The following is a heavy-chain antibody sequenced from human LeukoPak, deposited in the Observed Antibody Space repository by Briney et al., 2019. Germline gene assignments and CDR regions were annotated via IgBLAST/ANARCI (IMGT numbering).Heavy chain of an antibody. CDR2: IYTSGST. D-gene: IGHD3-22*01. CDR3: ARESDSSGYPYWYFDR. V-gene: IGHV4-4*07. Sequence: SETLSLTCTVSGGSISSYYWSWIRQPAGKGLECIGRIYTSGSTNYNPSLKSRVTMSVDTSKNQFSLKLSSVTAADTAVYYCARESDSSGYPYWYFDRWGRGTLVTVSS. CDR1: GGSISSYY. J-gene: IGHJ2*01.